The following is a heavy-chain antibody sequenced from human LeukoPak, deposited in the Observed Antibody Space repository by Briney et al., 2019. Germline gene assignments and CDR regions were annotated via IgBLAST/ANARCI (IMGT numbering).Heavy chain of an antibody. Sequence: SETLSLTCTVSGGSISTYYWSWIRQPPGKGLEWIGYIYYSGSTNYNPSLKSRVTISVDTSKNQFSLELNSVTAADTAVYYCARTRAYGGRPDYWGQGTLVTVSS. J-gene: IGHJ4*02. V-gene: IGHV4-59*01. CDR1: GGSISTYY. CDR2: IYYSGST. D-gene: IGHD4-23*01. CDR3: ARTRAYGGRPDY.